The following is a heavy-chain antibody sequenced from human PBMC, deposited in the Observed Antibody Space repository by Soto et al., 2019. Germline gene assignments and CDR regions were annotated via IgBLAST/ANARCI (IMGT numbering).Heavy chain of an antibody. D-gene: IGHD6-13*01. CDR2: ISGSGGST. CDR3: ARRGPGTYFDF. CDR1: GFTFSSYA. J-gene: IGHJ4*02. Sequence: GGSLRLSCAVSGFTFSSYAMSWVRQAPGKGLEWVSAISGSGGSTYYAASVKGRFTISRDNSKNTLYLQMNSLRTEDTAVYYCARRGPGTYFDFWGQGTLVTVSS. V-gene: IGHV3-23*01.